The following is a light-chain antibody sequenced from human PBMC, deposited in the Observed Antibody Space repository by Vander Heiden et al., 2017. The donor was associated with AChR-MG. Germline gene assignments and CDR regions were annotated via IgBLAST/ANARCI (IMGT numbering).Light chain of an antibody. V-gene: IGKV3-11*01. CDR1: QSVSVY. CDR3: QQRSNWPA. J-gene: IGKJ1*01. CDR2: DAS. Sequence: EIVLTQSPATLSLSPGERASLSCRASQSVSVYVAWYQQKPGQAPRLLIYDASSRATGIPARFSGSGSGTDFTLTISSLEPEDFAVYYCQQRSNWPAFGQGTKVEIK.